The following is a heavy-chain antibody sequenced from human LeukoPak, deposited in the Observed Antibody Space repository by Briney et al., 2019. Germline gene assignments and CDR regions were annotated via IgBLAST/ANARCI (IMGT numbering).Heavy chain of an antibody. V-gene: IGHV3-48*03. J-gene: IGHJ5*02. D-gene: IGHD6-19*01. Sequence: GALRLSCSASGFTLSGYEMNWVRQAPGKGLEWVSYISTAGTIIYYADSVKGRFTISRDNSKNTFYLQMNSLRAEDTAVYSCAKGSGSGWYGWFAPWGQGTLVTVSS. CDR1: GFTLSGYE. CDR2: ISTAGTII. CDR3: AKGSGSGWYGWFAP.